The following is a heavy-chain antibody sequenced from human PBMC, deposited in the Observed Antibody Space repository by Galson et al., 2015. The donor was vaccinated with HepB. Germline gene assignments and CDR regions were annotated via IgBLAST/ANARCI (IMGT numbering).Heavy chain of an antibody. J-gene: IGHJ2*01. D-gene: IGHD4-17*01. CDR2: FRHAGGIT. Sequence: SLRLSCAASGFSVNDNNMCWVRRAPGKRLEWVASFRHAGGITYYLDSVKGRFTISRDNSKSTLYLQMNSLRAEDSAIYFCARDGASTVTTDWYFDLWGRGTLVTVSS. CDR3: ARDGASTVTTDWYFDL. V-gene: IGHV3-23*01. CDR1: GFSVNDNN.